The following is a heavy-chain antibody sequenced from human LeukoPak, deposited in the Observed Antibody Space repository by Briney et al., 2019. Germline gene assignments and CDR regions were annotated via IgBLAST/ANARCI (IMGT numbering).Heavy chain of an antibody. V-gene: IGHV1-69*04. Sequence: GGSLRLSCAASGFTFSSYAISWVRQAPGQGLEWMGRIIPILGIANYAQKFQGRVTITADKSTSTAYMELSSLRSEDTAVYYCARENAWEAFDIWGQGTMVTVSS. CDR3: ARENAWEAFDI. J-gene: IGHJ3*02. D-gene: IGHD1-26*01. CDR1: GFTFSSYA. CDR2: IIPILGIA.